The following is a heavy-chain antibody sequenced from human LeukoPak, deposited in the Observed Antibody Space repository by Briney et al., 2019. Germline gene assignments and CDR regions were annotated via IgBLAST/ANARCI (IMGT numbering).Heavy chain of an antibody. J-gene: IGHJ6*02. CDR3: ASPLRTTGVWENYYYYGMDV. V-gene: IGHV1-69*13. Sequence: GASVKVSCKASGGTFSSYAISWVRPAPGHGLECMGGIIPIFGTANYAQKFQGRVTITADESTSTAYMELSSLRSEDTAVYYCASPLRTTGVWENYYYYGMDVWGQGTTVTVSS. CDR2: IIPIFGTA. CDR1: GGTFSSYA. D-gene: IGHD4-11*01.